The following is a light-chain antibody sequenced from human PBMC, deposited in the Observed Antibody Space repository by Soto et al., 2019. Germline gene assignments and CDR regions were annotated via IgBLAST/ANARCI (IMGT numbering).Light chain of an antibody. Sequence: QSALTQPPSVSGAPGQRVTISCTGSSSNIGAGYDVHWYQQLPGTAPKLLIYGNSNRPSGVPDRFSGSKSGTSASLAITGLQAEEEADYSCQSYDSSLTVVFGGGTKVTVL. CDR1: SSNIGAGYD. J-gene: IGLJ2*01. CDR3: QSYDSSLTVV. CDR2: GNS. V-gene: IGLV1-40*01.